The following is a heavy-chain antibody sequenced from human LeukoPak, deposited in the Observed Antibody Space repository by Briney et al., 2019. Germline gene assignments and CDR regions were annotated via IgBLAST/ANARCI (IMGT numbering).Heavy chain of an antibody. CDR1: GFTFSSYG. CDR2: ISYDGSNK. Sequence: GRSLRLSCAASGFTFSSYGMHWVRQAPGKGLEWVAVISYDGSNKYYADSGKGRFTISRDNSKNTLYLQMNSLRAEDTAVYYCAKDRWFGEDYYYYGMDVWGKGTTVTVSS. V-gene: IGHV3-30*18. CDR3: AKDRWFGEDYYYYGMDV. J-gene: IGHJ6*04. D-gene: IGHD3-10*01.